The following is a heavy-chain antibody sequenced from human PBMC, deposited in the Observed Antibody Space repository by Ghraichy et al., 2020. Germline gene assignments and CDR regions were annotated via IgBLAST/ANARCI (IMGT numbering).Heavy chain of an antibody. J-gene: IGHJ6*02. Sequence: LSLTCAASGFTFSSYAMSWVRQAPGKGLEWVSAISGSGGSTYYADSVKGRFTISRDNSKNTLYLQMNSLRAEDTAVYYCAYYGDYFAGYYYGMDVWGQGTTVTVSS. V-gene: IGHV3-23*01. D-gene: IGHD4-17*01. CDR2: ISGSGGST. CDR1: GFTFSSYA. CDR3: AYYGDYFAGYYYGMDV.